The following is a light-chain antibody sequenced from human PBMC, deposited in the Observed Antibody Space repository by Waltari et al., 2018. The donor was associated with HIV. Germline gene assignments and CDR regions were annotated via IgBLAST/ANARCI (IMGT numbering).Light chain of an antibody. V-gene: IGLV3-19*01. J-gene: IGLJ3*02. CDR1: SLRSYY. CDR2: GKN. Sequence: SSELTQDPAVSVALGQTVRITCQGDSLRSYYASWYQPKPGQSPVLVIYGKNNRPSGIPYRFSGSSSGTTASLTSTGAQAEDEADYYCNSRDSSGNHWVFGGGTKLTVL. CDR3: NSRDSSGNHWV.